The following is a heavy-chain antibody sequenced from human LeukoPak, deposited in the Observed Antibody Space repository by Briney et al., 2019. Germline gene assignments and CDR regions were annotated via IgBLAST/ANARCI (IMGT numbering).Heavy chain of an antibody. D-gene: IGHD6-6*01. CDR1: GYTFTGYY. V-gene: IGHV1-2*02. CDR3: ARDRGGSSSDFDF. J-gene: IGHJ4*02. CDR2: INPNSGGT. Sequence: ASVKVSCKASGYTFTGYYMHWVRQAPGQGLEWMGWINPNSGGTNYAQKFQGRVTMTRDTSISTAYIELSRLISDDTAVYYCARDRGGSSSDFDFWGQGTLVTVSS.